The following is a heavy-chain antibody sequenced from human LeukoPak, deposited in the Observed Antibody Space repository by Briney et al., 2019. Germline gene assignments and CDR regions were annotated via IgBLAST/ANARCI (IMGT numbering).Heavy chain of an antibody. V-gene: IGHV3-30*03. CDR3: AREEASIAAAGVYYYGMDV. CDR2: ISYDGSNK. D-gene: IGHD6-13*01. J-gene: IGHJ6*02. CDR1: GFTFSSYS. Sequence: GGSLRLSCAASGFTFSSYSMNWVRQAPGKGLEWVAVISYDGSNKYYADSVKGRFTISRDNSKNTLYLQMNSLRAEDTAVYYCAREEASIAAAGVYYYGMDVWGQGTTVTVSS.